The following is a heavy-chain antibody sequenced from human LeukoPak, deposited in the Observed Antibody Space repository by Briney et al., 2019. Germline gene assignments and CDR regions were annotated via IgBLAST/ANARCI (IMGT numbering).Heavy chain of an antibody. V-gene: IGHV1-69*13. J-gene: IGHJ3*02. CDR1: GGTFSSYA. CDR2: IIPIFGTA. CDR3: ARYNPVAGDAFDI. D-gene: IGHD1-14*01. Sequence: SVKVSCKASGGTFSSYAISWVRQAPGQGLEWMGGIIPIFGTANYAQKFQGRVTITADESTSTAYMELSSLRSEGTAVYYCARYNPVAGDAFDIWGQGTMVTVSS.